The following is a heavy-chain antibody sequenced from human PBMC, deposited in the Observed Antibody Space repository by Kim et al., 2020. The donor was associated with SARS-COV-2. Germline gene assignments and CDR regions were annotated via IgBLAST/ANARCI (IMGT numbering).Heavy chain of an antibody. D-gene: IGHD3-9*01. CDR3: AKGVWGHGYDILTGRPLDY. Sequence: GGSLRLSCAASGFTFSSYAMSWVRQAPGKGLEWVSAISGSGGSTYYADSVKGRFTISRDNSKNTLYLQMNSLRAEDTAVYYCAKGVWGHGYDILTGRPLDYWGQGTLVTVSS. V-gene: IGHV3-23*01. CDR1: GFTFSSYA. CDR2: ISGSGGST. J-gene: IGHJ4*02.